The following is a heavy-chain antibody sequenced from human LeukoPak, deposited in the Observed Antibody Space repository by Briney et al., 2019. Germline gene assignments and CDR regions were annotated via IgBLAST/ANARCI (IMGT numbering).Heavy chain of an antibody. CDR3: ARAWDLAG. J-gene: IGHJ4*02. CDR2: IYYSGST. D-gene: IGHD1-26*01. CDR1: GGSISSYY. Sequence: SETLSLTCTVSGGSISSYYWSWIRQPPGKGLEWIGYIYYSGSTNYNPSLKSRVIISVDTSKNQFSLKLSSVTAADTAVYYCARAWDLAGWGQGTLVTVSS. V-gene: IGHV4-59*01.